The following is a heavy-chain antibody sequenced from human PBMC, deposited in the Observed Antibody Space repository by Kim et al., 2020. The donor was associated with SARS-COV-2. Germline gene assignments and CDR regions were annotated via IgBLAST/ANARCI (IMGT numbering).Heavy chain of an antibody. J-gene: IGHJ6*02. V-gene: IGHV3-33*06. CDR3: AKDYGGNLYYYYYGMDV. D-gene: IGHD4-17*01. Sequence: VKGRFTIARDNSKNTLYLQMNSLRAEDTAVYYCAKDYGGNLYYYYYGMDVWGQGTTVTVSS.